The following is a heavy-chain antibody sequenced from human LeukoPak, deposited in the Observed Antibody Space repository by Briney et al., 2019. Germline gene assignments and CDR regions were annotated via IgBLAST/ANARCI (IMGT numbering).Heavy chain of an antibody. J-gene: IGHJ3*02. CDR3: TTALRWSFDI. V-gene: IGHV3-15*01. D-gene: IGHD4-23*01. Sequence: WVRQPPGKGLEWVGRIKSKTDGGTTDYAAPVKGRFTISRDDSKNTLYLQMNSLKTEDTAVYYCTTALRWSFDIWGQGTMVTVSS. CDR2: IKSKTDGGTT.